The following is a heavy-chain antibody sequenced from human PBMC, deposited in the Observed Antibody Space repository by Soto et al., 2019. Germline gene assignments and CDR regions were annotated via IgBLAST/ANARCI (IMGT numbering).Heavy chain of an antibody. CDR3: ARGGLWFGEFPPNNWFDP. D-gene: IGHD3-10*01. Sequence: QVQLVQSGAEVKKPGSSVKVSCKASGGTFSSYAISWVRQAPGQGLEWMGGIIPIFGTANYAQKFQGRFTITADESTSTAYMELSSLRYEDTAVYYCARGGLWFGEFPPNNWFDPWGQGTLVTVSS. V-gene: IGHV1-69*01. CDR2: IIPIFGTA. CDR1: GGTFSSYA. J-gene: IGHJ5*02.